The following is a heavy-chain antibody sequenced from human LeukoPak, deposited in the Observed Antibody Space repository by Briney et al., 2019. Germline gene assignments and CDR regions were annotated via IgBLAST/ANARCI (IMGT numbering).Heavy chain of an antibody. J-gene: IGHJ4*02. V-gene: IGHV3-33*01. Sequence: PGRSLRLSCAASGFTFSNYGMHWVRQAPGKGLEWVAVIWHDGSNEYYADSVKGRFTIFRDNSKNTLYLQMSSLRADDTAVYYCAANFDFWGQGTLVTVSS. CDR1: GFTFSNYG. CDR2: IWHDGSNE. CDR3: AANFDF.